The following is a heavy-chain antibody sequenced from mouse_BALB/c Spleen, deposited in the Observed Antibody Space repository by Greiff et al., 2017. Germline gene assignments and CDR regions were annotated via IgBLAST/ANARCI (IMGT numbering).Heavy chain of an antibody. CDR2: IWAGGST. CDR3: ARDNYYGAMDY. CDR1: VFSLTSYG. Sequence: VKLQESGPGLVAPSQSLSITCTVSVFSLTSYGVHWVRQPPGKGLEWLGVIWAGGSTNYNSALMSRLSISKDNSKSQVFLKMNSLQTDDTAMYYCARDNYYGAMDYWGQGTSVTVSS. D-gene: IGHD1-1*01. V-gene: IGHV2-9*02. J-gene: IGHJ4*01.